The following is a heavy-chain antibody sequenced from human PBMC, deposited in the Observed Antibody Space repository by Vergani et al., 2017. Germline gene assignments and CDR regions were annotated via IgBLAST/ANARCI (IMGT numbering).Heavy chain of an antibody. J-gene: IGHJ2*01. V-gene: IGHV1-2*02. CDR3: ARGPPDIVVVPAAIGKGWYFDL. Sequence: QVQLVQSGAEVKKPGASVKVSCKASGYTFTGYYMHWVRQAPGQGLEWMGWINPNSGGTNYAQKFQGRVTMTRDTSISTAYMELSRLRSDDTAVYYCARGPPDIVVVPAAIGKGWYFDLWGRGTLVTVSS. CDR2: INPNSGGT. D-gene: IGHD2-2*01. CDR1: GYTFTGYY.